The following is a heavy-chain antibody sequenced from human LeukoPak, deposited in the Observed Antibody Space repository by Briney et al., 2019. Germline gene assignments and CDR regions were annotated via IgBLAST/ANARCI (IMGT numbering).Heavy chain of an antibody. V-gene: IGHV4-59*01. J-gene: IGHJ4*02. CDR1: GVAISNYY. Sequence: SETLSLTCTLSGVAISNYYCNCIWQSPGKGLEWLGYIHNSGGTKYNPSLNSRVSISEDTSRNQVSLTLRSVTRADAYMYDCATGIEWLLLYWGQGTLVTVSS. D-gene: IGHD3-3*01. CDR2: IHNSGGT. CDR3: ATGIEWLLLY.